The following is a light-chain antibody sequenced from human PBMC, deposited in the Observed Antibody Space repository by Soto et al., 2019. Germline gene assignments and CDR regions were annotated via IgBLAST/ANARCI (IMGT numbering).Light chain of an antibody. CDR3: QQYDNLPYT. CDR2: DAS. J-gene: IGKJ2*01. Sequence: DIQMTQSPSSLSASVGDRVTITCQASQDISNYLNWYQQKPGKAPKLLIYDASNLETGVPSRFSGSGYGTDFTFTISSLQPEDIATYYCQQYDNLPYTVGQGTKLEIK. CDR1: QDISNY. V-gene: IGKV1-33*01.